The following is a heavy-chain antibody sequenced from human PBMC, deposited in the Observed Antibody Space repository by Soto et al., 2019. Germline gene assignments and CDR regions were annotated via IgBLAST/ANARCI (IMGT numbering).Heavy chain of an antibody. CDR1: GFTFSRFA. CDR2: ISGSGRST. CDR3: ARDDAPTATSTFAY. D-gene: IGHD2-15*01. V-gene: IGHV3-23*01. J-gene: IGHJ4*02. Sequence: EVQLLESGGGSVQPGGSLRLSCAASGFTFSRFAMSWVRQAPEKGLEWGTGISGSGRSTFYADSVKGRFTISRDNSKNTLYLQINSLRAEDTAVYYCARDDAPTATSTFAYWGQGALVTVSS.